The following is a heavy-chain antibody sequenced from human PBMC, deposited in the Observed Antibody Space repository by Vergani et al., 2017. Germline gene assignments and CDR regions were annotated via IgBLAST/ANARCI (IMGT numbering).Heavy chain of an antibody. D-gene: IGHD6-6*01. Sequence: QVQLVQSGAEVKKPGASVKVSCKASGYTFTSYAMHWVRQAPGQRLEWMGWINAGNGNTKYSQQFQGRVTITRDTSASTAYMELSSLRSEDTAVYYCARAPPPSIGEHYFDYWGQGTLVTVSS. J-gene: IGHJ4*02. CDR3: ARAPPPSIGEHYFDY. CDR1: GYTFTSYA. V-gene: IGHV1-3*01. CDR2: INAGNGNT.